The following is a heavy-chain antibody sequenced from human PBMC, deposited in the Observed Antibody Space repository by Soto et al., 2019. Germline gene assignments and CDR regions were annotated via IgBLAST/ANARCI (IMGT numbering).Heavy chain of an antibody. CDR3: ARDHDGANAMDV. CDR1: GFTFSSYD. CDR2: IWYDGSNE. V-gene: IGHV3-33*01. D-gene: IGHD2-8*01. Sequence: QVQLVESGGSVVQPGRSLRLSCAASGFTFSSYDIHWVRQAPGKGLEWVAVIWYDGSNEYYADSVKGRFTISRDNSKNTLYLQMNSLRAEDTAVYYCARDHDGANAMDVWGQGTTVTVSS. J-gene: IGHJ6*02.